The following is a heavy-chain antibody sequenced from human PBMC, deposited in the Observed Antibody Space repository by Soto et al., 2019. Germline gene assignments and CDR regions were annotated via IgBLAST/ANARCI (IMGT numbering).Heavy chain of an antibody. J-gene: IGHJ4*02. CDR1: GFIFSDYA. D-gene: IGHD1-7*01. CDR2: LSDSGSST. V-gene: IGHV3-23*01. CDR3: AKRGGITGTTLDY. Sequence: VQLLESGGGLVQPGGSLRLSCAASGFIFSDYAMSWVRQAPGKGLEWVSALSDSGSSTYYADSVKGRFTISRDNSKNTLYLQMNSLRAEDTAVYYCAKRGGITGTTLDYWGQGTLVTVSS.